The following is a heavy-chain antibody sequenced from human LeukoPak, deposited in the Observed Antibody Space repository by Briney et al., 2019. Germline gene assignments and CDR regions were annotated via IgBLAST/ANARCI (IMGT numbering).Heavy chain of an antibody. D-gene: IGHD3-22*01. CDR2: ITGSGGST. CDR1: GFTFSSYA. V-gene: IGHV3-23*01. J-gene: IGHJ4*02. Sequence: GGSLSRSCAASGFTFSSYAMSWVRQAPGKELVSVSAITGSGGSTYYEDSVNGRFTTSRDNTKNTLYLQMNRLRAEDTAVYYRAKGGYSNYFDYWGQGTLVTVSS. CDR3: AKGGYSNYFDY.